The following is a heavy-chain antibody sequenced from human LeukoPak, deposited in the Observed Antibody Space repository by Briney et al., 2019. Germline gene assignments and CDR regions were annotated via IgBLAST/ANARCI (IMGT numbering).Heavy chain of an antibody. V-gene: IGHV3-23*01. D-gene: IGHD2-15*01. CDR2: ISGSDGST. CDR3: AKGRGYCTGGSCYSDY. CDR1: GFTFSNYA. Sequence: GGPLRLFCTASGFTFSNYAMSWVRQAPGKGLEWDSTISGSDGSTYYADSVKGRFTISRDNSKNTLYLQMNSLRVEDTAIYYCAKGRGYCTGGSCYSDYWGQGTLVTVSS. J-gene: IGHJ4*02.